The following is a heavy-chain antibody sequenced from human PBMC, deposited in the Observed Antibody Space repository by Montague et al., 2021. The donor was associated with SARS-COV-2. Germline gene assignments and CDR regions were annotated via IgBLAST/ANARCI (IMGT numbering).Heavy chain of an antibody. Sequence: TLSLTCTVSGGSIRSSDYYWSWIRQPPGKGLEWIGYIYYSGSIYYNPSLKSRVTISVDTSKNQFSLKLSSVTAADTAVYYCARVLYGLNVTSDALDIWGQGTMVTVSS. CDR2: IYYSGSI. J-gene: IGHJ3*02. D-gene: IGHD2-15*01. V-gene: IGHV4-31*03. CDR3: ARVLYGLNVTSDALDI. CDR1: GGSIRSSDYY.